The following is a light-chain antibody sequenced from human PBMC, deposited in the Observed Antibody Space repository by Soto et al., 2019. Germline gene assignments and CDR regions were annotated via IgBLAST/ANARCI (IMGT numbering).Light chain of an antibody. Sequence: QPVLTQPPSVSGAPGQRVTISCTGTRFNIGAGYEVHWYQQFPGTAPKLLIYGNNNRPSGVPDRFSGSKSGTSASLAITGLQAEDEADYYCHSSDTSSYVFGTGTKVTVL. J-gene: IGLJ1*01. CDR2: GNN. V-gene: IGLV1-40*01. CDR3: HSSDTSSYV. CDR1: RFNIGAGYE.